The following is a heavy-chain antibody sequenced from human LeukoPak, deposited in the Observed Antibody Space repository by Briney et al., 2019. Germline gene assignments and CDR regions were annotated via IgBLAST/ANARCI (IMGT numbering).Heavy chain of an antibody. V-gene: IGHV4-38-2*02. J-gene: IGHJ4*02. CDR1: GYSISSGYY. CDR3: ARGLPGGQLSRYDY. D-gene: IGHD6-13*01. Sequence: PSETLSLTCTVSGYSISSGYYWGWIRQPPGKGLEWMGIIYHSGKTYCNPSLESRVTISVDTSKNKFSLKMNSMTAADTSMYYCARGLPGGQLSRYDYWGQGTLVTVSS. CDR2: IYHSGKT.